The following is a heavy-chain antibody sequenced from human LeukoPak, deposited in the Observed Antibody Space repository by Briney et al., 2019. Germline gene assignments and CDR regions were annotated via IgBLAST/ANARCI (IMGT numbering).Heavy chain of an antibody. J-gene: IGHJ5*02. V-gene: IGHV4-4*07. CDR3: ARRSRITMVRGVFFDP. CDR1: GGSISTYY. Sequence: SETLSLTCTVSGGSISTYYWSWIRQPAGKGLEWIGRIYSGGSTNYNPSLKSRVTMSVDTSKNQFSLKLSSVTAADTAVYYCARRSRITMVRGVFFDPWGQGTLVTVSS. D-gene: IGHD3-10*01. CDR2: IYSGGST.